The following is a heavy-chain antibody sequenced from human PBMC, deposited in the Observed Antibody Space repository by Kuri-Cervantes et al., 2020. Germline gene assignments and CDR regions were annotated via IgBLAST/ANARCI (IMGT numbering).Heavy chain of an antibody. CDR2: ISYDGNNK. D-gene: IGHD3-3*01. CDR3: AREDVSRFYGMDV. Sequence: GESLKISCAASGFTFSSYGMHWVRQAPGKGLEWVAVISYDGNNKYYADSVKGRFTISRDNSKNTLYLQMNSLRAEDTAVYYCAREDVSRFYGMDVWGQGTTVTVSS. V-gene: IGHV3-30*03. J-gene: IGHJ6*02. CDR1: GFTFSSYG.